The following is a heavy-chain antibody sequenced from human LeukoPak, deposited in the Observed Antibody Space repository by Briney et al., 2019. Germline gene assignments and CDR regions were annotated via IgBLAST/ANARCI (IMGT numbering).Heavy chain of an antibody. CDR3: ARDTSPSSGSTYFDAFDM. D-gene: IGHD1-1*01. Sequence: PGGSLTLSCVSSGFTFSNDWMTWARQAPGKGREGVANVKRDGSQIHYADSVKGRFTISRDNTKLFLQMNSLRVEDTARYYCARDTSPSSGSTYFDAFDMWGQGTMVSVSS. J-gene: IGHJ3*02. V-gene: IGHV3-7*01. CDR2: VKRDGSQI. CDR1: GFTFSNDW.